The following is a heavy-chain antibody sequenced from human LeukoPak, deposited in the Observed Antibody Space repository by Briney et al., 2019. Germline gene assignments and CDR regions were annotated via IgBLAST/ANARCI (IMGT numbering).Heavy chain of an antibody. Sequence: GGSLRLSCAASGFTLGTYWMSWVRQAPGKGLEWVANIKNDGSETYYVDSVKGRFTISRDNAENSLYLQMNSLRAEDTAMYYCVTPSYDRDESRYRPHDDWGQGIVVTVSS. CDR3: VTPSYDRDESRYRPHDD. J-gene: IGHJ4*02. CDR2: IKNDGSET. CDR1: GFTLGTYW. D-gene: IGHD3-3*01. V-gene: IGHV3-7*03.